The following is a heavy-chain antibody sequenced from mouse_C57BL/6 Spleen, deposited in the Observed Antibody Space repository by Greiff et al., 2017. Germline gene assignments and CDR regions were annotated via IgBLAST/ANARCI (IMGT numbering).Heavy chain of an antibody. J-gene: IGHJ1*03. V-gene: IGHV1-69*01. CDR3: ARLGDYYGSSYDWYFDG. CDR2: IDPSDSYT. D-gene: IGHD1-1*01. Sequence: QVQLQQPGDELVMPGASVKLSCKASGYTFTSYWMHWVKQRPGQGLEWIGEIDPSDSYTNYNQKFKGKSTLTVDKSSSTAYMQLSRLTSEDSAVYYCARLGDYYGSSYDWYFDGWGTGTTVTVSS. CDR1: GYTFTSYW.